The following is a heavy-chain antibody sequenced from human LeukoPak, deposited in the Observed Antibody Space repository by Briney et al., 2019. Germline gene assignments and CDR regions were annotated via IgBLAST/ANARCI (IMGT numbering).Heavy chain of an antibody. CDR3: AQKTPGTHPFDY. CDR2: FGTSDDT. D-gene: IGHD6-13*01. V-gene: IGHV3-23*01. J-gene: IGHJ4*02. CDR1: GFTFSSYA. Sequence: GGSLRLSCAASGFTFSSYAMNWVRQAPGKGLEWVSAFGTSDDTYYSDSVRGRFTISRDNAKNTVYLQMSSLRAEDTAAYYCAQKTPGTHPFDYWGQGTLVTVSS.